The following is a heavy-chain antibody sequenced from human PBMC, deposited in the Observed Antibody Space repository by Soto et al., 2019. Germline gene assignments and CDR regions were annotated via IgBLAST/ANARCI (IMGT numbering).Heavy chain of an antibody. CDR2: IYYSGST. CDR1: GGSISSGGYY. J-gene: IGHJ4*02. CDR3: ARVEAQYRPGSGSGCIFDY. Sequence: SETLSLTCTVSGGSISSGGYYWSWIRQHPGKGLEWIGYIYYSGSTYYNPSLKSRVTISVDTSKNQFSLKLSSVTAADTAVYYCARVEAQYRPGSGSGCIFDYWGQGTLVTVSS. D-gene: IGHD6-19*01. V-gene: IGHV4-31*03.